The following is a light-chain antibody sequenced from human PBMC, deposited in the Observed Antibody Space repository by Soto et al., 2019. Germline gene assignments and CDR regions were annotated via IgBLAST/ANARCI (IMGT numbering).Light chain of an antibody. CDR2: GAS. J-gene: IGKJ1*01. CDR3: QQYGSSPRT. Sequence: EIALTQSPGTLSWSPGERATLSCRASQSVSSNYLAWYQQKPGQAPKLLIYGASSGATGIPDRFSGSGSGTDFTLTISRLEPEDFAVYYCQQYGSSPRTFGQGTKVDIK. V-gene: IGKV3-20*01. CDR1: QSVSSNY.